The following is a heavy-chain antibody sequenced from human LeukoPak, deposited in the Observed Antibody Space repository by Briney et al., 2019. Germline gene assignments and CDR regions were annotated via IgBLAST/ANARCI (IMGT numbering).Heavy chain of an antibody. CDR1: GYSFTSYW. Sequence: GESLSISCKGSGYSFTSYWISWVRQMPGKGLEWMGRIDPSDSYTNYSPSFQGHVTISADKSVSTAYLQWSSLKASDTAMYYCAIKYYYYYGMDVWGQGTTVTVSS. J-gene: IGHJ6*02. V-gene: IGHV5-10-1*01. CDR3: AIKYYYYYGMDV. CDR2: IDPSDSYT.